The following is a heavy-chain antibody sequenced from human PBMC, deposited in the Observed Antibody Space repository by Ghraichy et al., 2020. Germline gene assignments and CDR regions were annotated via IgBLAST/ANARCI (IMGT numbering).Heavy chain of an antibody. J-gene: IGHJ4*02. CDR1: GGSMNAYY. D-gene: IGHD4-11*01. V-gene: IGHV4-59*01. CDR2: IYYRGSS. Sequence: LSLTCTVSGGSMNAYYLTWIRQPPGRGLEWIGYIYYRGSSNYNPSLKSRVTISVDMAKNQFTLKLSSVTAADTAVYYCARASNYVEVIDYWGQGTLVTVFS. CDR3: ARASNYVEVIDY.